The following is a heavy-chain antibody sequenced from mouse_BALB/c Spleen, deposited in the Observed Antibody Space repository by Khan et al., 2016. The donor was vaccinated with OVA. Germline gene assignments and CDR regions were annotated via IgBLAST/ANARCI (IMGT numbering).Heavy chain of an antibody. CDR3: ARPAYDGYYDY. CDR1: GYTFTDYA. D-gene: IGHD2-3*01. J-gene: IGHJ2*01. Sequence: QVQLQQSGPELVRPGVSVKISCKGSGYTFTDYAMYWVKQSHAKSLEWIGLISTYSGNTNYNQKFKDKATLTVDKSSSTAYMELARLTSEDSAIXYCARPAYDGYYDYWGQGTTLTVSS. CDR2: ISTYSGNT. V-gene: IGHV1S137*01.